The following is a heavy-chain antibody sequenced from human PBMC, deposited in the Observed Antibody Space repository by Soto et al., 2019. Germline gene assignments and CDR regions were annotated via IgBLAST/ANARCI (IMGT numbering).Heavy chain of an antibody. CDR2: IIPIFGTA. D-gene: IGHD2-15*01. Sequence: SVKVSCKASGGTFSSYAISWVRQAPGQGLEWMGGIIPIFGTANYAQKFQGRVTITADESTSTAYMELSSLRSEDTAVYYCARCDSCYGIGYYFDYWGQGTLVTVS. V-gene: IGHV1-69*13. J-gene: IGHJ4*02. CDR1: GGTFSSYA. CDR3: ARCDSCYGIGYYFDY.